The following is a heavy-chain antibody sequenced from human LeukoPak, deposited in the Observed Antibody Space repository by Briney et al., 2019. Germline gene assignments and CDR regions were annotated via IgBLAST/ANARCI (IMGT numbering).Heavy chain of an antibody. CDR2: IYPDDSDT. Sequence: GESLKISCQGSGYSFTTYWIGRVRQMPGKGLEWMGIIYPDDSDTRYRPAFQGQVTISADKSISTAYLQWSSLKASDTAMYYCARHARRDVYNSEPDYWGQGTLVTVSS. CDR1: GYSFTTYW. V-gene: IGHV5-51*01. D-gene: IGHD5-24*01. J-gene: IGHJ4*02. CDR3: ARHARRDVYNSEPDY.